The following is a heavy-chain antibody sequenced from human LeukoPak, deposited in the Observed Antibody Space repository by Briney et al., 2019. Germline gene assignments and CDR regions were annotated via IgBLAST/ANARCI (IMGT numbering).Heavy chain of an antibody. CDR1: GGSISSGGYY. J-gene: IGHJ4*02. CDR3: AREPRRGSFDY. V-gene: IGHV4-39*07. Sequence: SETLSLTCTVSGGSISSGGYYWSWIRQPPGKGLEWIGEINHSGSTNYNPSLKSRVTISVDTSKNQFSLKLSSVTAADTAVYYCAREPRRGSFDYWGQGTLVTVSS. CDR2: INHSGST. D-gene: IGHD3-10*01.